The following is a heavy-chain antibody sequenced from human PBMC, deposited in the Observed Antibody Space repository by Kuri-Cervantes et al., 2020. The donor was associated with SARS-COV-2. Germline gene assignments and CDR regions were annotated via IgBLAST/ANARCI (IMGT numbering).Heavy chain of an antibody. V-gene: IGHV1-69*05. Sequence: SAKVSCKASGGTFSSYALSWVRQAAGQGLEWMGGIIPIYGTANYAQKFQGRVTITTDESTSTAYMELSSLRSDETAVYYCARSRFLELLFRDWYFDLWGRGTLVTVSS. CDR2: IIPIYGTA. CDR3: ARSRFLELLFRDWYFDL. J-gene: IGHJ2*01. D-gene: IGHD3-3*01. CDR1: GGTFSSYA.